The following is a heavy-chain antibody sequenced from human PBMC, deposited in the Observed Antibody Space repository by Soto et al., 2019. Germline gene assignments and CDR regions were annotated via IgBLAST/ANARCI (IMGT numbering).Heavy chain of an antibody. CDR3: TGQEGSVYCSGGSCPAHYYYYGMDV. CDR1: GFTFSNAW. D-gene: IGHD2-15*01. V-gene: IGHV3-15*07. CDR2: IKSKTDGGTT. J-gene: IGHJ6*02. Sequence: GGSLRLSCAASGFTFSNAWMNWVRQAPGKGLEWVGRIKSKTDGGTTDYAAPVKGRFTISRDDSKNTLYLQMNSLKTEDTAVYYCTGQEGSVYCSGGSCPAHYYYYGMDVWGQGTTVTVSS.